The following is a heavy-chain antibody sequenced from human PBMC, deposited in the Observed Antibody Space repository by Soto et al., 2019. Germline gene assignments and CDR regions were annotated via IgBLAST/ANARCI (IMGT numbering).Heavy chain of an antibody. D-gene: IGHD6-13*01. V-gene: IGHV3-74*01. J-gene: IGHJ4*02. Sequence: GGSLRLSCAASKFSFSSYWKHWVRQVPGKGPAWVSRINHDGSKTEYADSVKGRFTISRDNTKNTLYLQMSSLRVEDTAMYYCVREPWGFSGTWYDYWGQGTLVTVSS. CDR2: INHDGSKT. CDR3: VREPWGFSGTWYDY. CDR1: KFSFSSYW.